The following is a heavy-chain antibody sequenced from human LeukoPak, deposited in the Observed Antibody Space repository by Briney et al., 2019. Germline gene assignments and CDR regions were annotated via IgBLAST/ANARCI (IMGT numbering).Heavy chain of an antibody. V-gene: IGHV3-23*01. Sequence: GGSLRLSCAVSGTTLSNYGMSWVRQAPGKGLEWVAGISGSAGGTIYAASVKGRFTISRDNPKNTLYLQMNSLRAEETAVYFCAKRGIVIRAVIIVGFHKEAYYFDDWGQGALVTVSS. CDR2: ISGSAGGT. D-gene: IGHD3-10*01. CDR1: GTTLSNYG. CDR3: AKRGIVIRAVIIVGFHKEAYYFDD. J-gene: IGHJ4*02.